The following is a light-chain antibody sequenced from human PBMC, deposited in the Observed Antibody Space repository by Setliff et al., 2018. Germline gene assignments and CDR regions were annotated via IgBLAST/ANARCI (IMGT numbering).Light chain of an antibody. CDR1: SSDVGGYDY. V-gene: IGLV2-14*03. CDR2: DVS. J-gene: IGLJ1*01. CDR3: AAWDDSLNGYV. Sequence: QSVLAQPASVSGSPGQSVTISCTGSSSDVGGYDYVSWYQHHPGRAPKFMIYDVSNRPSGVSNRFSGSKSGTSASLAISGLQSEDEADYYCAAWDDSLNGYVFGTGTKVTVL.